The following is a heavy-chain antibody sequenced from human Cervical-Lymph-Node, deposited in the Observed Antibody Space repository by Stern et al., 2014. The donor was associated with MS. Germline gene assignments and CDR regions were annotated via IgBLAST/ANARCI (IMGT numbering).Heavy chain of an antibody. CDR3: ARQDIVVVPAGEFDY. D-gene: IGHD2-2*01. J-gene: IGHJ4*02. Sequence: QVQLVESGAEVKKPGASVKVSCKASGYTFTSYGISWVRQAPGQGLEWMGWISAYNGNTNYAQKLQGRVTMTTDTSTSTAYMELRSLRSDDTAVYYCARQDIVVVPAGEFDYWGQGTLVTVSS. CDR2: ISAYNGNT. CDR1: GYTFTSYG. V-gene: IGHV1-18*04.